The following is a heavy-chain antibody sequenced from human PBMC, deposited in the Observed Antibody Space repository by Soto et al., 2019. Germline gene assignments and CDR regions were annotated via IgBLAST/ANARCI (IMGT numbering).Heavy chain of an antibody. D-gene: IGHD2-15*01. V-gene: IGHV4-34*01. CDR3: ARGRLVVVAARPYYYYGMDV. J-gene: IGHJ6*02. Sequence: QVQLQQWGAGLLKPSETLSLTCAVYGGSFSGYYWSWIRQPPGKGLEWIGEINHSGSTNYNPSLKSGVTISVDTSKNQFSLKLSSVTAADTAVYYCARGRLVVVAARPYYYYGMDVWGQGTTVTVSS. CDR2: INHSGST. CDR1: GGSFSGYY.